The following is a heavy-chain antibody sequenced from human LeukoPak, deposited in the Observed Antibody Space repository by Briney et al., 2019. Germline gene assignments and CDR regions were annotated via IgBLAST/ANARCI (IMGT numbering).Heavy chain of an antibody. CDR2: IYYSGST. Sequence: SETLSLTCTVSGGSISSYYWSWIRQPPGKGLEWIGSIYYSGSTYYNPSLKSRVTISVDTSKNQFSLKLSSVTAADTAVYYCARHISGSYFDYWGQGTLVTVSS. J-gene: IGHJ4*02. D-gene: IGHD1-26*01. CDR1: GGSISSYY. V-gene: IGHV4-59*05. CDR3: ARHISGSYFDY.